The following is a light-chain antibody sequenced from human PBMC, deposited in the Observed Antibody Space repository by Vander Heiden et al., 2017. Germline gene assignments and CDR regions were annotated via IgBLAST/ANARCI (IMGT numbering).Light chain of an antibody. CDR3: QSEDSSGINWV. CDR1: ALPKQY. Sequence: YQLTQPPSVSVSPGQTARITCSGDALPKQYAYWYQQKPGQAPVLVIYKDSERPSGIPERFSGSSAGTTVTFTISGVQAEDEAEDDCQSEDSSGINWVFGGGTKLTVL. J-gene: IGLJ3*02. CDR2: KDS. V-gene: IGLV3-25*03.